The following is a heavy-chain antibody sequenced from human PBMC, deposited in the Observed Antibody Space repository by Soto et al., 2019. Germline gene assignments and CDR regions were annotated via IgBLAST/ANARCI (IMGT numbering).Heavy chain of an antibody. CDR3: ARSGRNAYYNMDV. Sequence: GESLKISCKGSGYSFPTFWIGWVRQMPGKGLEWMGVIYPGDSDTRYSPSFQGQVTISADRSISTAYLQWSSLKASDTAIYYCARSGRNAYYNMDVWGQGTTVSVSS. J-gene: IGHJ6*02. V-gene: IGHV5-51*01. D-gene: IGHD3-16*01. CDR1: GYSFPTFW. CDR2: IYPGDSDT.